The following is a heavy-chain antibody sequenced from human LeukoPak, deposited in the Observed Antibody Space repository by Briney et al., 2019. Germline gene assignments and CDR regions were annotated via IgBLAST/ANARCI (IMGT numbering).Heavy chain of an antibody. J-gene: IGHJ4*02. V-gene: IGHV3-48*03. CDR1: GFTFSSYK. CDR3: AKDRGRGMPTNFDY. CDR2: ISSSGSTI. Sequence: VGSLRLSSAASGFTFSSYKMNCVPHAPGKGLEWVSYISSSGSTIYYADSVKGRFTISRDNAKNTLYLQMNSLRTEDTAVYYCAKDRGRGMPTNFDYWGQGTLVTVSS. D-gene: IGHD5-24*01.